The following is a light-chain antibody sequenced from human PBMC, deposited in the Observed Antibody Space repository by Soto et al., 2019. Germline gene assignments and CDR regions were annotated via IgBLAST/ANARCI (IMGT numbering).Light chain of an antibody. Sequence: QSALTQPASVSGSPGQSITISCTGTSSDVGSYNLVSWYQQHPGKAPKLMIYEGSKRPSGVSNRFSGSKSGNSAFLTISGLQAEDEADYYCCSYAGSSTFEVFGTGTKLTVL. CDR1: SSDVGSYNL. CDR2: EGS. CDR3: CSYAGSSTFEV. V-gene: IGLV2-23*03. J-gene: IGLJ1*01.